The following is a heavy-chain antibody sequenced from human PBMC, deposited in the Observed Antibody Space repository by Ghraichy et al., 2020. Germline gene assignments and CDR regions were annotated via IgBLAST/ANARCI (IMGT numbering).Heavy chain of an antibody. CDR1: GGSFSGYY. D-gene: IGHD6-6*01. V-gene: IGHV4-34*01. CDR3: ARGQGYQLPQVDFSEESSIAARVYGAGFDY. CDR2: INHSGST. J-gene: IGHJ4*02. Sequence: SETLSLTCAVYGGSFSGYYWSWIRQPPGKGLEWIGEINHSGSTNYNPSLKSRVTISVDTSKNQFSLKLSSVTAADTAVYYCARGQGYQLPQVDFSEESSIAARVYGAGFDYWGQGTLVTVSS.